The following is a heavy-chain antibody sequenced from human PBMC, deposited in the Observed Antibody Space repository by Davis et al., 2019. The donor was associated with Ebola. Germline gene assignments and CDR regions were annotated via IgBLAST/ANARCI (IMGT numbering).Heavy chain of an antibody. J-gene: IGHJ1*01. CDR1: GCSISSFH. CDR2: IYYSGST. Sequence: MPSETLSPTCTLPGCSISSFHWSCIRQPPGKGLEWIGYIYYSGSTNYNPSLRSRVTISVDVSKNQFSLKLSSVTAADTAVYYCARGKVGATTGWGRGSLVTVSS. CDR3: ARGKVGATTG. D-gene: IGHD1-26*01. V-gene: IGHV4-59*01.